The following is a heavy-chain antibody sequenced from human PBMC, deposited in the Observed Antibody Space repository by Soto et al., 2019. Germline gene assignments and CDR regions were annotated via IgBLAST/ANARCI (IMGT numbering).Heavy chain of an antibody. D-gene: IGHD3-10*01. CDR2: IIPIFGTA. CDR1: GGTFSSYA. J-gene: IGHJ3*02. CDR3: ARDRPVYYYGSGSLPRDAFDI. Sequence: SVKVSCKASGGTFSSYAISWVRQAPGQGLEWMGGIIPIFGTANYAQKFQGRVTITADESTSTAYMELSSLRSEDTAMYYCARDRPVYYYGSGSLPRDAFDIWGQGTMVTVSS. V-gene: IGHV1-69*13.